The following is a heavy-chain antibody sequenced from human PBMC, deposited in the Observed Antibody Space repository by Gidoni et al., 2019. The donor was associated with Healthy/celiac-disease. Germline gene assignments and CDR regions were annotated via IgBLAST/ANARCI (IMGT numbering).Heavy chain of an antibody. J-gene: IGHJ6*02. CDR1: GYSVTGYN. CDR3: ASGDMTTVTTSYYYYYYGMYV. CDR2: INPNCRGT. V-gene: IGHV1-2*04. D-gene: IGHD4-17*01. Sequence: QVQLVQSGAEVKKPGASVKVSCKAPGYSVTGYNMHWVRQAPGQGLEWMGWINPNCRGTNYAQKFQGWVTMTRDTSISTAYMELSRLRSDDTAVYYCASGDMTTVTTSYYYYYYGMYVWGQGTTVTVSS.